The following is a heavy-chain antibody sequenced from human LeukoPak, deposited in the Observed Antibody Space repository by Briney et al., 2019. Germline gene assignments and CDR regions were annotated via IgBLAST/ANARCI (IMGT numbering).Heavy chain of an antibody. D-gene: IGHD6-25*01. CDR1: GGSISNYY. V-gene: IGHV4-59*08. Sequence: SETLSLTCTVSGGSISNYYWSWIRQPPEKGLECIGYLYYSGSTNYNPSLKSRVTISVDTSKNQFSLKLSSVTAADTAVYYCARSAIDAFDIWGQGTMVTVSS. J-gene: IGHJ3*02. CDR3: ARSAIDAFDI. CDR2: LYYSGST.